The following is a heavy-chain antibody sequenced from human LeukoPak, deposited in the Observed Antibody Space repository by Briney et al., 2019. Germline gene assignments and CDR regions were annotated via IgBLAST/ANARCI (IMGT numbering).Heavy chain of an antibody. J-gene: IGHJ4*02. CDR3: ARDLSEYGWFGELYY. Sequence: HSGGSLRLSCAASGFTFSSYWMHWVRQAPGKGLVWVSRINSDRSSTSYADSVKGRFTISRDNAKNTLYLQMNSLRAEDTAVYYCARDLSEYGWFGELYYWGQGTLVTVSS. V-gene: IGHV3-74*01. CDR2: INSDRSST. D-gene: IGHD3-10*01. CDR1: GFTFSSYW.